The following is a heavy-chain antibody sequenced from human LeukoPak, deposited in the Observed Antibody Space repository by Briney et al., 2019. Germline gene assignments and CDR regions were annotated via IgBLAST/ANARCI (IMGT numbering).Heavy chain of an antibody. Sequence: GGALSFSGAASGFSFSDYELTRLRQGQGKVLEGIFYVNERGRTSAYADSVKGRFTTSRDSSKNPLYLQMNSLRAEDTAVYYCANGYCTNGVCYPYYYYYMDVWGKGTTVTVSS. J-gene: IGHJ6*03. CDR1: GFSFSDYE. CDR3: ANGYCTNGVCYPYYYYYMDV. D-gene: IGHD2-8*01. V-gene: IGHV3-11*04. CDR2: VNERGRTS.